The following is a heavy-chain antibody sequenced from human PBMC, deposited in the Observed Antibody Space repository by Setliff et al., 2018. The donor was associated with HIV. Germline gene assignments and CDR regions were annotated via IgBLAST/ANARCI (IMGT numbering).Heavy chain of an antibody. Sequence: SETLSLTCTVSGDSINSGDYYWSWLRQPAGERLEYIGRIHSSGGFNYNPSLQSRLTLSIDISKNHFSLKLGSVTAADTAVYYCARVGTNWPSWFDPWGQGTQVTVS. J-gene: IGHJ5*02. CDR1: GDSINSGDYY. V-gene: IGHV4-61*02. CDR3: ARVGTNWPSWFDP. CDR2: IHSSGGF. D-gene: IGHD1-1*01.